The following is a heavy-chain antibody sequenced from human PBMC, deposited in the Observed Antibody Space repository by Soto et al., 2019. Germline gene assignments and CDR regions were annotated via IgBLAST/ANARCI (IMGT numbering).Heavy chain of an antibody. CDR3: ARADIVVVPAAFRTRRSYFDY. CDR2: INHSGST. V-gene: IGHV4-34*01. D-gene: IGHD2-2*01. J-gene: IGHJ4*02. CDR1: GGSFSGYY. Sequence: QVQLQQWGAGLLKPSETLSLTCAVYGGSFSGYYWSWIRQPPGKGLEWIGEINHSGSTNYNPSLKSRVTISVDTSKNQFSLKLSSVTAAATAVYYCARADIVVVPAAFRTRRSYFDYWGQGTLVTVSS.